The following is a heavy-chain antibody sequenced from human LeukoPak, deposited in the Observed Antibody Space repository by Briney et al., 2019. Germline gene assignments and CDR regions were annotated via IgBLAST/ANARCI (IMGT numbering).Heavy chain of an antibody. CDR2: IIPFLGIA. CDR3: ASSEGDYYDSSGYPEYFQH. V-gene: IGHV1-69*04. J-gene: IGHJ1*01. D-gene: IGHD3-22*01. CDR1: GGTFSSYA. Sequence: SVKVSCKASGGTFSSYAISWVRQAPGQGLEWMGRIIPFLGIANYAQKFQGRVTITADKSTSTAYVELSSLRSEDTAVYYCASSEGDYYDSSGYPEYFQHWGQGTLVTVSS.